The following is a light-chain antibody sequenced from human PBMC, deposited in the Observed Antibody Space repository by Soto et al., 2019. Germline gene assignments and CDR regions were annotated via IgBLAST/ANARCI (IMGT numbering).Light chain of an antibody. V-gene: IGKV1-27*01. Sequence: DIQMTQSPSTLSASVGDRLTITFRASQSISSWLAWYQQKPGKVPKLLIYAASTLQSGVPSRFSGSGSGTDFTLTISSLQPEDVATYYCQKYNSAPWTFGQGTKVDIK. J-gene: IGKJ1*01. CDR3: QKYNSAPWT. CDR1: QSISSW. CDR2: AAS.